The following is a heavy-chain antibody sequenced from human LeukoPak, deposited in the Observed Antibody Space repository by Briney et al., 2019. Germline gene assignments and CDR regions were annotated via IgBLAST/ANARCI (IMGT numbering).Heavy chain of an antibody. CDR2: IIPIFGTA. CDR3: ARGSDHYYGSGSYWTNFDY. D-gene: IGHD3-10*01. Sequence: EASVKVSCKASGGTFSSYAISWVRQAPGQGLEWMGGIIPIFGTANYAQKLQGRVTITTDESTSTAYMELSSLRSEDTAVYYCARGSDHYYGSGSYWTNFDYWGQGTLVTVSS. J-gene: IGHJ4*02. V-gene: IGHV1-69*05. CDR1: GGTFSSYA.